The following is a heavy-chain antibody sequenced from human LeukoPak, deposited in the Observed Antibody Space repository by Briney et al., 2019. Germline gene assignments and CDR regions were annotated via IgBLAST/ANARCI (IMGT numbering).Heavy chain of an antibody. J-gene: IGHJ4*02. D-gene: IGHD5-18*01. CDR1: GFSLSTSGVG. Sequence: SGPTLGKPTQTLTLTCTCSGFSLSTSGVGVGWIRQPPGKALEWLALIYWDDDKRYSPSLKSRLTSTKDTSKNQVVLTMTNMDPVDTATYYCAHRHGVYSYRHFEYWGQGTLVTASS. V-gene: IGHV2-5*02. CDR2: IYWDDDK. CDR3: AHRHGVYSYRHFEY.